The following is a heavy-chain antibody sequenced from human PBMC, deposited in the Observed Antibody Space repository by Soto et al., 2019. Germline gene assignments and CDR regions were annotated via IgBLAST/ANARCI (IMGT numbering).Heavy chain of an antibody. Sequence: QVTLKESGPVLVKPTETLTLTCTVSGFSLSNARMGVSWIRQPPGKALEWLAHIFSNDETSYSTSLKSRLTISKDTSKSQVVLTMTNMDPVDTATYYCARSSSWYVIRWFDPWGQGTLVTVSS. V-gene: IGHV2-26*01. J-gene: IGHJ5*02. D-gene: IGHD6-13*01. CDR2: IFSNDET. CDR1: GFSLSNARMG. CDR3: ARSSSWYVIRWFDP.